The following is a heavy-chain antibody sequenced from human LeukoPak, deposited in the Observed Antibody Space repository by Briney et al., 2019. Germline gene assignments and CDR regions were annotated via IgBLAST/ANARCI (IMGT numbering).Heavy chain of an antibody. CDR2: IKQDGSEK. Sequence: TGGSLRLSCAASGFTFSSDWMSWVRQAPGKGLGWVANIKQDGSEKYYVDSVKGRFTISRDNAKNSLDLQMNSLRAEDTAVYYCARVGWQQPPRRYFDYWGQGTLVTVSS. V-gene: IGHV3-7*01. D-gene: IGHD6-13*01. J-gene: IGHJ4*02. CDR1: GFTFSSDW. CDR3: ARVGWQQPPRRYFDY.